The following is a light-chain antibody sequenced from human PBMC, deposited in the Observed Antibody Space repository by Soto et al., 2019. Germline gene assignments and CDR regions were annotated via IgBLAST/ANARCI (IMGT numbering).Light chain of an antibody. CDR2: DVR. CDR3: SSYTSSGAHVV. Sequence: QSVLTQPASVSGSPGQSITISCTGTSSDVGGYNYVSWYQQHPGRAPKLMIFDVRNRPSGVSNRFSGSKSGNTASLTISGLQAEDEADYYCSSYTSSGAHVVFGGGTKVTVL. J-gene: IGLJ2*01. V-gene: IGLV2-14*01. CDR1: SSDVGGYNY.